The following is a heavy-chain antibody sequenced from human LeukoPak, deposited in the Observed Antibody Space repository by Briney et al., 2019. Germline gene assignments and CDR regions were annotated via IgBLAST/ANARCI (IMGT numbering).Heavy chain of an antibody. V-gene: IGHV1-2*02. CDR1: GYTFSGYY. D-gene: IGHD1-26*01. CDR2: INPNSGGT. CDR3: ARVGPGRADAFDI. J-gene: IGHJ3*02. Sequence: ASVKVSCKASGYTFSGYYMHWVRQAPGQGLEWVGWINPNSGGTNYAQKFQGRVTMTRDTSISTAYMELSRLRSDDTAVYYCARVGPGRADAFDIWGQGTMVTVSS.